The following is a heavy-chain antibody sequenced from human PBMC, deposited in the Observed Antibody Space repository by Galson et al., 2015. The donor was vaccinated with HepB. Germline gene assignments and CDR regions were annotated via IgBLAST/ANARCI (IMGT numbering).Heavy chain of an antibody. J-gene: IGHJ4*02. D-gene: IGHD1-26*01. V-gene: IGHV3-30-3*01. Sequence: SLRLSCAASGLTFDTFSMHWVRQAPGKGLEWVAVISFDGSNKYYADSVKGRFTISRDSAKNTLFLQMNDLRADDMAIYYCARDGRRGGSHPFDFWGQGTLVTVSS. CDR3: ARDGRRGGSHPFDF. CDR1: GLTFDTFS. CDR2: ISFDGSNK.